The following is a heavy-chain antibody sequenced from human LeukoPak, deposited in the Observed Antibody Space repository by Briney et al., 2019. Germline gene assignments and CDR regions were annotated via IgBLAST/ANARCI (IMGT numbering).Heavy chain of an antibody. V-gene: IGHV4-31*03. CDR3: ARSSDYGDYD. Sequence: SQTLSLTCTVSGGSVNSGGYYWTWIRQHPGKGLEWLGYIYYSGRTYYNPSLKSRITISLDTSKNQFSLNLTSVSAADTAFYFCARSSDYGDYDWGQGTLIIVSS. J-gene: IGHJ4*02. CDR1: GGSVNSGGYY. CDR2: IYYSGRT. D-gene: IGHD4-17*01.